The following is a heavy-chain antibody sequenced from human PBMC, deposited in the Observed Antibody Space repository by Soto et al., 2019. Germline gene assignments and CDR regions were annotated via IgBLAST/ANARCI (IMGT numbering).Heavy chain of an antibody. Sequence: ASVKVSCKASGYTSINYGISWVRQAPGQGLEWMGWISADNGNTNYAHKLQGRVTMTTDTSTSTAYMELRSLTSDDTAVYYCARVGDIVVVGPWFDPWGQGTLVTVSS. V-gene: IGHV1-18*04. D-gene: IGHD2-2*01. J-gene: IGHJ5*02. CDR3: ARVGDIVVVGPWFDP. CDR2: ISADNGNT. CDR1: GYTSINYG.